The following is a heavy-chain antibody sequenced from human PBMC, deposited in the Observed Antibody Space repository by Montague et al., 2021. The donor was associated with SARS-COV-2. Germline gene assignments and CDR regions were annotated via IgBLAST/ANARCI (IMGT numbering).Heavy chain of an antibody. J-gene: IGHJ6*02. CDR1: GGSSTNYF. V-gene: IGHV4-34*01. D-gene: IGHD5-24*01. CDR3: ARDTGQQLVFSYVYYGMDI. CDR2: LNHTGNR. Sequence: SETLSLTCAVYGGSSTNYFWTWIRQPPAKGLEWIGELNHTGNRDFNPSLKSRVILSVDKSKSQFSLKLTSVTAADTGVYYCARDTGQQLVFSYVYYGMDIWGQGTTVSVSS.